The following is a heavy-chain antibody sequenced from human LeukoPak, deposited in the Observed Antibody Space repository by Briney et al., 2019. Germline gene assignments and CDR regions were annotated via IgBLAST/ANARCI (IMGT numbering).Heavy chain of an antibody. CDR2: IYYSGST. D-gene: IGHD6-19*01. Sequence: PSETLSLTCTVSGGSISNYYWSWIRQPPGKGLGWIGYIYYSGSTNYNPSPKSRVTISVDTSKNQFSLRLSSVTAADTAVYYCARDRWGHSGWYFWGQGTLVTVSS. CDR1: GGSISNYY. J-gene: IGHJ4*02. CDR3: ARDRWGHSGWYF. V-gene: IGHV4-59*12.